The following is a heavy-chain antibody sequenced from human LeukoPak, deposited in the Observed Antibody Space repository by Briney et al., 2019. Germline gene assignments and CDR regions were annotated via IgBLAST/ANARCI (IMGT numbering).Heavy chain of an antibody. V-gene: IGHV1-46*01. CDR1: GYTFTIYY. CDR3: VRGASDTSGYYYVLDY. CDR2: INPSGTST. J-gene: IGHJ4*02. D-gene: IGHD3-22*01. Sequence: ASVKVSCKASGYTFTIYYTHWVRQAPGQGLEWMGIINPSGTSTSYPQNFQSRVTMTRDTSTSTVYLELSSLTSDDTAVYYCVRGASDTSGYYYVLDYWGQGTLVTVSS.